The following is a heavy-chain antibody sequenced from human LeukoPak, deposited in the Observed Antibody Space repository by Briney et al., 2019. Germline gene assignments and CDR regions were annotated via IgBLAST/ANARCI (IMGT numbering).Heavy chain of an antibody. CDR3: ARALKYYDILTGSNWFDP. CDR2: IIPIFGTA. J-gene: IGHJ5*02. CDR1: GGTFSSYA. Sequence: GASVKVSCKASGGTFSSYAISWVRQAPGQGLEWMGGIIPIFGTANYAQKFQGRVTITADKSTSAAYMELSSLRSEDTAVYHCARALKYYDILTGSNWFDPWGQGTLVTVSS. V-gene: IGHV1-69*06. D-gene: IGHD3-9*01.